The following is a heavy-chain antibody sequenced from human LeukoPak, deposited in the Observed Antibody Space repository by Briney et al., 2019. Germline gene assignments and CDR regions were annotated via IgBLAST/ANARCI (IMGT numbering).Heavy chain of an antibody. V-gene: IGHV4-59*08. J-gene: IGHJ4*02. CDR3: ARHRLLWFGELLLSYFDY. Sequence: SETLSLTCTVSGGSISSYYWSWIRQPRGKGLEWIGYIYYSGSTNYNPSLKSRVTISVDTSKNQFSLKLSSVTAADTAVYYCARHRLLWFGELLLSYFDYWGQGTLVTVSS. D-gene: IGHD3-10*01. CDR1: GGSISSYY. CDR2: IYYSGST.